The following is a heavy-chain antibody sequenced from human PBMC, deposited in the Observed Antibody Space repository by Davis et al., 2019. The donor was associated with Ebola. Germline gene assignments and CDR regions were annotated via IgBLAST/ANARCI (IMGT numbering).Heavy chain of an antibody. D-gene: IGHD2/OR15-2a*01. J-gene: IGHJ3*02. CDR1: GFTFSIYA. Sequence: GESLKISCAASGFTFSIYAMTWVRQAPGKGLEWVSTLGTSADTYYADSVKGRFTISRDNSKNTLYLQMNGLRVEDTAIYYCVKDTSNIWFDIWGQGTMVTVSS. CDR2: LGTSADT. CDR3: VKDTSNIWFDI. V-gene: IGHV3-23*01.